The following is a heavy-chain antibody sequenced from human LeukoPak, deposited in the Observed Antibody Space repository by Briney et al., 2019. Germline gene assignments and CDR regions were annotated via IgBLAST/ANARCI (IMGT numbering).Heavy chain of an antibody. D-gene: IGHD5/OR15-5a*01. Sequence: PSETLSLTCVVSDYSITSGDYWAWIRQPPGKGLEWIGSVYNSVSTSYNPSLKIRVTISVDPSKNHFSLNLRSVTAADTAVYYCARNMSTEGWFDSWGRGTLVTVSS. V-gene: IGHV4-38-2*01. CDR3: ARNMSTEGWFDS. J-gene: IGHJ5*01. CDR2: VYNSVST. CDR1: DYSITSGDY.